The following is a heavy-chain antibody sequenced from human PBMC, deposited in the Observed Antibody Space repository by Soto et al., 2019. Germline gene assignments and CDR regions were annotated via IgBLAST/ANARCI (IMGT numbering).Heavy chain of an antibody. V-gene: IGHV4-39*07. CDR3: ARVPDL. J-gene: IGHJ1*01. Sequence: SDTLSLTCTVSGGSISSSSYYWGWISQPPGKGLEWIGYIYHSGSTYHTTSLKSRVTISVDRSKNQFSLKLSSVTAADTAVYYCARVPDLWGKGTLVTVSS. CDR2: IYHSGST. CDR1: GGSISSSSYY. D-gene: IGHD2-2*01.